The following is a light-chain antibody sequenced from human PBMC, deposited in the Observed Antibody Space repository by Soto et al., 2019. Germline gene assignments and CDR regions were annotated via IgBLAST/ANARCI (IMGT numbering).Light chain of an antibody. CDR2: GAS. J-gene: IGKJ1*01. CDR3: QQYSRAPLT. CDR1: QSLGRY. V-gene: IGKV3-20*01. Sequence: EIVLTQSPDTLSLSPGESATLSCRASQSLGRYLAWYQQKPGQAPRLVISGASSRTSGIPDRFSASGSGTDFTLTISRLEPEDFAVYYCQQYSRAPLTFGQGTKVDI.